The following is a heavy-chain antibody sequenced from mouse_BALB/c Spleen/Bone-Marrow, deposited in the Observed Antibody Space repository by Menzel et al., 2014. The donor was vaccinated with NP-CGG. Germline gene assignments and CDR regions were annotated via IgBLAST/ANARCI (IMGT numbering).Heavy chain of an antibody. J-gene: IGHJ3*01. CDR1: GYTFTDYV. CDR2: IYPGTGST. CDR3: ARCDVPAWFAY. Sequence: VQLVESGPELVKPGASVKMSCKASGYTFTDYVIGWVKQRTGQVLEWIGEIYPGTGSTYYDENFRGKATLTADKSSNTVYMQLASLTSEDAAVYFCARCDVPAWFAYWGQGTLVTVSA. V-gene: IGHV1-81*01.